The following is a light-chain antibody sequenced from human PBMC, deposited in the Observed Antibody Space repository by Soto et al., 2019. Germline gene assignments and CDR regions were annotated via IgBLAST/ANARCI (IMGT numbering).Light chain of an antibody. J-gene: IGKJ1*01. Sequence: DIQMTQSPPTLSVSVGDIVIVSFRATQSVGSWLAWYQQKPGKAPKLLIYDASSLESGVPSRFSGSGSGTDFTLTINSLQPEDFATYYCQQGYSTPWTFGQGTKVDIK. CDR2: DAS. V-gene: IGKV1-5*01. CDR3: QQGYSTPWT. CDR1: QSVGSW.